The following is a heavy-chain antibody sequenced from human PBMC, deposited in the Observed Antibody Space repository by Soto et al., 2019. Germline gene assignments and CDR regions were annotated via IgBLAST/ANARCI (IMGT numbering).Heavy chain of an antibody. CDR3: ARGPRAPPPHDYGMDV. CDR1: GFTFSSHV. Sequence: EVQLLESGGGLVQPGGSLRLSCAASGFTFSSHVMNWVRQAPGKGLEWDAAISGGGGTTFYGDSVEGRFTMSRDNSKNTLFLQMNSLRAEDTAVYYCARGPRAPPPHDYGMDVWGQGTTVTVSS. CDR2: ISGGGGTT. V-gene: IGHV3-23*01. J-gene: IGHJ6*02.